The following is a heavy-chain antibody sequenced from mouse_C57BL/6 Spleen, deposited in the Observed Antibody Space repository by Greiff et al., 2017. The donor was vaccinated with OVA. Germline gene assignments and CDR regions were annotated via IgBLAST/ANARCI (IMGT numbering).Heavy chain of an antibody. V-gene: IGHV1-82*01. CDR2: IYPGDGDT. CDR3: SSSDDYDGVLFDY. J-gene: IGHJ2*01. Sequence: VQLKESGPELVKPGASVKLSCKASGYAFSSSWMNWVKQRPGKGLEWIGRIYPGDGDTNYNGKFKGKATLTADKSSSTAYMQLSSLTSEDSAVYLCSSSDDYDGVLFDYWGQGTTLTVSS. D-gene: IGHD2-4*01. CDR1: GYAFSSSW.